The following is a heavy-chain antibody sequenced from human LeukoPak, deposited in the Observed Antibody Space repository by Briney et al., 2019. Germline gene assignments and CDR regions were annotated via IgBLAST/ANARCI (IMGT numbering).Heavy chain of an antibody. Sequence: PGRSLRLSCAPAGFTLSSYGIHCARQAPGKGLAWVAFIRYDGSNKYYADPVKGRFTISRDNSKNTLYLQMNSLRAEDTAVYYCANIGGRDDDYMDVWGKGTTVTVSS. CDR1: GFTLSSYG. D-gene: IGHD1-26*01. CDR3: ANIGGRDDDYMDV. J-gene: IGHJ6*03. V-gene: IGHV3-30*02. CDR2: IRYDGSNK.